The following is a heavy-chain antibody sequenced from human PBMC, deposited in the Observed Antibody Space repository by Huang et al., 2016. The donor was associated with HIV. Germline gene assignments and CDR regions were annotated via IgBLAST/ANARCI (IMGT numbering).Heavy chain of an antibody. CDR3: ARDPYYSNRWKRNDASFL. D-gene: IGHD4-4*01. CDR1: GYDFGSYG. V-gene: IGHV1-18*01. Sequence: QVQLVQSGGEVMQPGASVRVSCKASGYDFGSYGMSWVRQAPGKGLWWLGWIGRDSRDTSSAQKFQGRVTMTTDTSTTTTYMELRSLRSDDTAMYYCARDPYYSNRWKRNDASFLWGQGTMITVSS. J-gene: IGHJ3*01. CDR2: IGRDSRDT.